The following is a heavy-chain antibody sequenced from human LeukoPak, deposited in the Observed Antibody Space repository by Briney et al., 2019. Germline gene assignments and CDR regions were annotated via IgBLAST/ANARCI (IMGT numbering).Heavy chain of an antibody. Sequence: VGSLRLSCAASGFTFSTYWMSWVRQAPGKGLEWVANIRQDGGATFYVDSVKGRFIISRDNAKNSLYLQMNSLRDEDTGVYYCATSHDSSGNDWGQGTLVTVHS. J-gene: IGHJ4*02. CDR2: IRQDGGAT. CDR3: ATSHDSSGND. V-gene: IGHV3-7*01. CDR1: GFTFSTYW. D-gene: IGHD3-22*01.